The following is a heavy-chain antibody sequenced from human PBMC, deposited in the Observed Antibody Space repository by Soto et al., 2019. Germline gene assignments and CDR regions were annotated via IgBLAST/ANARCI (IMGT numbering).Heavy chain of an antibody. CDR1: GLSFHAAG. V-gene: IGHV3-9*01. Sequence: EVQLVESGGDLVQPGRSLRLSCAVSGLSFHAAGMHWVRQAPGKGLEWVSGIIWNTGRVGYADSVKGRFTISRDKTKNSLYLQMNSLRVEDTALYFCTDDITPGGADVWGQGTTVTVSS. CDR2: IIWNTGRV. CDR3: TDDITPGGADV. D-gene: IGHD3-10*01. J-gene: IGHJ6*02.